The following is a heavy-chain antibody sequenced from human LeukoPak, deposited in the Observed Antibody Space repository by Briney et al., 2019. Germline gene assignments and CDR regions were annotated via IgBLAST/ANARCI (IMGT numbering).Heavy chain of an antibody. J-gene: IGHJ6*03. CDR1: GFTFSSYG. Sequence: GGSLRLSCGAPGFTFSSYGMHWIRQAPGKGLEWVSYISTSGSTIYYADSVKGRFTISRDNAKNSLYLQMNSLRAEDTAVYYCARDGVLRYFDWLFPYYMDVWGKGTTVTISS. D-gene: IGHD3-9*01. CDR2: ISTSGSTI. CDR3: ARDGVLRYFDWLFPYYMDV. V-gene: IGHV3-48*04.